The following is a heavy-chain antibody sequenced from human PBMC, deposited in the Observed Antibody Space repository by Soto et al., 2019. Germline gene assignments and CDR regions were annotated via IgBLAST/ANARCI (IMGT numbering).Heavy chain of an antibody. D-gene: IGHD3-22*01. J-gene: IGHJ4*02. CDR3: ATRAKIFHYDSRGSSYFDY. Sequence: GGSLRLSCAASGFTFSSYAMCWVRQAPGKGLEWVSAISGSGGSTYYADSVKGRFTISRDNSKNTLYLQMNSLRAEHTAVYYCATRAKIFHYDSRGSSYFDYWGPGALVTVST. V-gene: IGHV3-23*01. CDR1: GFTFSSYA. CDR2: ISGSGGST.